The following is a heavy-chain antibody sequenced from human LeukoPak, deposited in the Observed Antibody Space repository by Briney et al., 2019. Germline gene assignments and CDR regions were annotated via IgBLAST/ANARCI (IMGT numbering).Heavy chain of an antibody. CDR1: GFTFSDYW. CDR2: ISGSGGST. D-gene: IGHD3-10*01. V-gene: IGHV3-23*01. CDR3: TTVTLRPVGL. J-gene: IGHJ4*02. Sequence: GGSLRLSCAASGFTFSDYWMHWVRQAPGKGLEWVSAISGSGGSTYYADSVKGRFTISRDDSKNTLFLQVNSLRIEDTAVYYCTTVTLRPVGLWGQGTLVTVSS.